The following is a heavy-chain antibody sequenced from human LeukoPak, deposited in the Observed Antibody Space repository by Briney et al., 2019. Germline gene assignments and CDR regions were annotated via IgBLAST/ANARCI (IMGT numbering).Heavy chain of an antibody. CDR1: GGSISSGGYY. CDR3: ARSIADPGGSYYYYYYMDV. V-gene: IGHV4-31*03. CDR2: IYYSGST. J-gene: IGHJ6*03. Sequence: TSQTLSLTCTVSGGSISSGGYYWSWIRQHPGKGLEWIGYIYYSGSTYYNPSLKSRVTISADTSKNQFSLKLSSVTAADTAVYYCARSIADPGGSYYYYYYMDVWGKGTTVTVSS.